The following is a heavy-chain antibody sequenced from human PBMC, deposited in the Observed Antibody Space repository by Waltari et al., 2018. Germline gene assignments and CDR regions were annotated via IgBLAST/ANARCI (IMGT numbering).Heavy chain of an antibody. CDR3: AVIAVAGTGWFDP. J-gene: IGHJ5*02. D-gene: IGHD6-19*01. CDR2: ISGSGGST. CDR1: GFTFSSYA. Sequence: EVQLLESGGGLVQPGGSLRLSCAASGFTFSSYAMSWVRQAPGKGLEWVSAISGSGGSTYYADSVTGRFTIARDNSKNTLYLQMNSLRAEDTAVYYCAVIAVAGTGWFDPWGQGTLVTVSS. V-gene: IGHV3-23*01.